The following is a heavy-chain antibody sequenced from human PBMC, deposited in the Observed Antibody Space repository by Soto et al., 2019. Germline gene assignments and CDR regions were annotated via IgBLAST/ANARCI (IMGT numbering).Heavy chain of an antibody. D-gene: IGHD3-10*01. J-gene: IGHJ5*02. V-gene: IGHV1-3*01. CDR1: GYTFTSYA. CDR3: ARDQGYYYYGSGSHNWFDP. CDR2: INAGNGNT. Sequence: QVQLVQSGAEVKKPGASVKVSCKASGYTFTSYAMHWVRQAPGQRLEWMGWINAGNGNTKYSQKFQGRVTITRDTSASTAYMELSSLRSEDTAVYYCARDQGYYYYGSGSHNWFDPWGQGTLVTVSS.